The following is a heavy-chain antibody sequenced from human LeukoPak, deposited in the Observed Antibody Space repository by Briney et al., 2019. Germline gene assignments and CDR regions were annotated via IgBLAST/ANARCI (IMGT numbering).Heavy chain of an antibody. Sequence: GRSLRLSCAASGLTFSSYGMHWVRQAPGKGLEWLSYISSGSGTIYYADSVKGRFTISRDNAKNSVYLQMNSLRDEDTAVYYCARGGNIDFWGQGTLVTVSS. CDR1: GLTFSSYG. CDR3: ARGGNIDF. D-gene: IGHD3-10*01. CDR2: ISSGSGTI. V-gene: IGHV3-48*02. J-gene: IGHJ4*02.